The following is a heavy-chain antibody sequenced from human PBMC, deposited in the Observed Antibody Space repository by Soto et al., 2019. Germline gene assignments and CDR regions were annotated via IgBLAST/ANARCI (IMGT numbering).Heavy chain of an antibody. CDR2: IYYSGST. CDR1: GGSISSYY. V-gene: IGHV4-59*01. CDR3: AREYRSSWSGAYFDY. Sequence: QVQLQESGPGLVKPSETLSLTCTVSGGSISSYYWSWIRQPPGQGLEWIGYIYYSGSTNYNPSLKSRVTISVDTSKNQFSLKLSSVTAADTAVYYCAREYRSSWSGAYFDYWGQGTLVTVYS. D-gene: IGHD6-13*01. J-gene: IGHJ4*02.